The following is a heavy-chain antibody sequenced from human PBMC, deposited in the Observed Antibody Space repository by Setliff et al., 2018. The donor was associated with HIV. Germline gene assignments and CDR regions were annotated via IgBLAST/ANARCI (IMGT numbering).Heavy chain of an antibody. CDR2: INDEGNKK. V-gene: IGHV3-7*03. J-gene: IGHJ5*02. D-gene: IGHD2-8*01. CDR3: AALSVRTNPVYGVRSTRFDP. CDR1: GFVFSDFW. Sequence: GESLKISCAASGFVFSDFWMSWARQAPGKGLEWVANINDEGNKKWYVGSARGRFTISRDNAKNSLFLQMNSLRVDDTAVYYCAALSVRTNPVYGVRSTRFDPWGQGSLVTVSS.